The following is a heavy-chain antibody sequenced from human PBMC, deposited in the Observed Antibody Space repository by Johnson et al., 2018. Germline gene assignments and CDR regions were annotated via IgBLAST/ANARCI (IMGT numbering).Heavy chain of an antibody. CDR3: TSGSYGHAFAF. Sequence: VQLVESGGGLVKPGRSLRLSCTASGFTFGNYAMSWFRQAPGKGLEWVGFIRSKAYGGTTEYAASVKGRFTIPRDDSKSIAYLQMNSLKTEDTAVYYCTSGSYGHAFAFWGQGTMVTVSS. D-gene: IGHD4-17*01. CDR1: GFTFGNYA. V-gene: IGHV3-49*05. J-gene: IGHJ3*01. CDR2: IRSKAYGGTT.